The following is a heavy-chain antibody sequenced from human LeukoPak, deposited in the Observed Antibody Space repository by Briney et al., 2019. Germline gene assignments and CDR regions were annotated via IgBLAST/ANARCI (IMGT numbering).Heavy chain of an antibody. V-gene: IGHV4-34*01. Sequence: SETLSLTCVVYGGSFSGYYWSWIRQPPGKGLEWIGEINHSGSTNYNPSLKSRVTISVDTSKNQFSLKLSSVTAADTAVYYCARVNRSGLWYTRYFDYWGQGTLVTVSS. CDR2: INHSGST. D-gene: IGHD2-8*01. CDR1: GGSFSGYY. J-gene: IGHJ4*02. CDR3: ARVNRSGLWYTRYFDY.